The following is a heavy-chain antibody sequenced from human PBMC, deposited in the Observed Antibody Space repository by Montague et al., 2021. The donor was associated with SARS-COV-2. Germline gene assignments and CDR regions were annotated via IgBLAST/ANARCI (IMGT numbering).Heavy chain of an antibody. CDR2: IYFSGST. V-gene: IGHV4-59*08. CDR3: ARHGRFSVIVNTPRGAFDI. CDR1: GGSISSYY. D-gene: IGHD3-22*01. J-gene: IGHJ3*02. Sequence: SETLSLTYTVSGGSISSYYWSWIRQPPGKGLEWIGYIYFSGSTDYNPALKSRVTTSVDTPKNQFSLRLSSLTAADTAVYYCARHGRFSVIVNTPRGAFDIWGPGTMVTVSS.